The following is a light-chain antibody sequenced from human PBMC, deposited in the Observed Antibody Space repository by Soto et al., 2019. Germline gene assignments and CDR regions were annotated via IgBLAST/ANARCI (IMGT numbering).Light chain of an antibody. Sequence: QSALTQPASVSGSPGQSITISCTGTSSDIGGYDYVSWYQQHPGKAPKLMIYEVSNRPSGVSNRFSGSKSGNTASLTISGLQAEDEADYYCTSYTGSSTNYVFGTGTKHTVL. J-gene: IGLJ1*01. V-gene: IGLV2-14*01. CDR2: EVS. CDR3: TSYTGSSTNYV. CDR1: SSDIGGYDY.